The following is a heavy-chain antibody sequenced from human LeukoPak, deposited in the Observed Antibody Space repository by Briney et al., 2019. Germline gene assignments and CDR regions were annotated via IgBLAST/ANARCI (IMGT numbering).Heavy chain of an antibody. CDR3: ARRITGASDWFDN. V-gene: IGHV4-39*01. D-gene: IGHD1-20*01. CDR1: GGSLSSSSYY. J-gene: IGHJ4*02. Sequence: SWTLSLTFTVSGGSLSSSSYYWGWLRQPPGKGLEGIGSIYYSGSTYYNPSLKSRVTISVDTSKNQFSLKLSCVTAADRAVYYCARRITGASDWFDNWGQRTLVTVSS. CDR2: IYYSGST.